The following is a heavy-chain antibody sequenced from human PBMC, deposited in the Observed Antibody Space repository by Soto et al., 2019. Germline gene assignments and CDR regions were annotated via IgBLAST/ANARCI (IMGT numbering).Heavy chain of an antibody. D-gene: IGHD2-15*01. CDR2: INHSGST. Sequence: QVQLQQWGAGLLKPSETLSLTCAVYGGSFSGYYWSWIRQPPGKGLEWIGEINHSGSTNYNPSLXSRVTIPVDPXXTXFXXTLTSVTAADTAVYYCARRRDCSGGSCYVVAWFDPWGQGTLVTVSS. J-gene: IGHJ5*02. CDR3: ARRRDCSGGSCYVVAWFDP. CDR1: GGSFSGYY. V-gene: IGHV4-34*01.